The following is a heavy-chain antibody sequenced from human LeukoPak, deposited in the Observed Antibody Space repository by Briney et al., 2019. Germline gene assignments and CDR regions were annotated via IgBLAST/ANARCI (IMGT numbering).Heavy chain of an antibody. D-gene: IGHD3-10*01. Sequence: GGSLRLSCAASGFTFSSYGMQWVRRAPGKGLEWVAVIWYDGSSKYYADSVKGRFTISRDNSKNTLYLQMNSLRAEDTAVYYCAGGVRGTDFDCWGQGTLVTVSS. CDR2: IWYDGSSK. CDR3: AGGVRGTDFDC. V-gene: IGHV3-33*01. J-gene: IGHJ4*02. CDR1: GFTFSSYG.